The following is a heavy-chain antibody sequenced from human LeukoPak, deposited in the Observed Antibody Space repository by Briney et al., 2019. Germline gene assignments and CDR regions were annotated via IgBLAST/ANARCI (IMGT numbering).Heavy chain of an antibody. CDR1: GYTFTGYY. CDR3: ARVGLLGGYSSGWTPADY. Sequence: GASVKVSCKASGYTFTGYYTHWVRQAPGQGLEWMGWINPNSGGTNYAQKFQGRVTMTRDTSISTAYMELSRLRSDDTAVYYCARVGLLGGYSSGWTPADYWGQGTLVTVSS. D-gene: IGHD6-19*01. V-gene: IGHV1-2*02. CDR2: INPNSGGT. J-gene: IGHJ4*02.